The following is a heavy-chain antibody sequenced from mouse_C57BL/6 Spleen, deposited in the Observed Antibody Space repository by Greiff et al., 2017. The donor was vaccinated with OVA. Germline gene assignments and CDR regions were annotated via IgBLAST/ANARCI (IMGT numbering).Heavy chain of an antibody. V-gene: IGHV1-26*01. D-gene: IGHD1-1*01. Sequence: EVQLQQSGPELVKPGASVKISCKASGYTFTDYYMNWVKQSHGKSLEWIGDINPNNGGTSYNQKLKGKATLTVDKSSSTAYMELRSLTSEDSAVYYCAKVYGSSYHFDYWGQGTTLTVSS. J-gene: IGHJ2*01. CDR3: AKVYGSSYHFDY. CDR1: GYTFTDYY. CDR2: INPNNGGT.